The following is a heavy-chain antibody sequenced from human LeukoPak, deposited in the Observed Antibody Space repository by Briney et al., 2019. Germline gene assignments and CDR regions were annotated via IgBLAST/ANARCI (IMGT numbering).Heavy chain of an antibody. CDR2: IYYSGST. V-gene: IGHV4-31*03. J-gene: IGHJ4*02. Sequence: SETLSLTCTVSGGSISSGGYYWSWIRQHPGKGLEWIGYIYYSGSTYYNPSLKSRVTISVDTSKNQFSLKLTSVTAADTATYYCARETSLAGFASGLGFNYWGQGILVTVSS. CDR1: GGSISSGGYY. D-gene: IGHD6-19*01. CDR3: ARETSLAGFASGLGFNY.